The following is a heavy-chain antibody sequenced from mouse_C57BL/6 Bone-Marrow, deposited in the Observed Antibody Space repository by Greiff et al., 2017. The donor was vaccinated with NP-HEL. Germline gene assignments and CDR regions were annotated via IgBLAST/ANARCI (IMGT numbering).Heavy chain of an antibody. D-gene: IGHD2-2*01. V-gene: IGHV1-64*01. Sequence: QVQLQQPGAELVKPGASVKLSCKASGYTFTSYWMNWVKQRPGQGLEWIGMIHPNSGSTNYNEKFKSKATLNVDKSSSTAYMQLSSLTSEDSAVYYCARGLLWLRRRDYYAMDYWGQGTSVTVSS. CDR1: GYTFTSYW. CDR3: ARGLLWLRRRDYYAMDY. CDR2: IHPNSGST. J-gene: IGHJ4*01.